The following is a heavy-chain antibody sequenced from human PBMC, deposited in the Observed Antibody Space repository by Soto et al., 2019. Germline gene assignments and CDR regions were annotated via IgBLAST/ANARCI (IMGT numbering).Heavy chain of an antibody. Sequence: SGPTLVKPTQTLTLTCTFSGFSLSTSGVGVGWIRQPPGKALGWLALIYWDDDKRYSPSLKSRLTITKDTSKNQVVLTMTNMDPVDTATYYCAHRRTGIAARNAFDIWGQGTMVTVSS. CDR1: GFSLSTSGVG. J-gene: IGHJ3*02. CDR2: IYWDDDK. D-gene: IGHD6-13*01. CDR3: AHRRTGIAARNAFDI. V-gene: IGHV2-5*02.